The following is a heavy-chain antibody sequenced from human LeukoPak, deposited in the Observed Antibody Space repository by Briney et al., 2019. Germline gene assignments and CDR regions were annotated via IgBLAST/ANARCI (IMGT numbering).Heavy chain of an antibody. CDR1: GGSFSGYY. D-gene: IGHD2-2*01. Sequence: SETLPLTCAVYGGSFSGYYWSWIRQPPGKGLEWIGEINHSGSTNYNPSLKSRVTISVDTSKNQFSLKLSSVTAADTAVYYCARARPGEDIVVVPAARRAYNWFDPWGQGTLVTVSS. CDR2: INHSGST. J-gene: IGHJ5*02. V-gene: IGHV4-34*01. CDR3: ARARPGEDIVVVPAARRAYNWFDP.